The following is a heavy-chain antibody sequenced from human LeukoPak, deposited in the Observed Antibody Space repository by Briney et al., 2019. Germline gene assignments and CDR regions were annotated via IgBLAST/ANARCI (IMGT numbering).Heavy chain of an antibody. V-gene: IGHV3-21*01. Sequence: GGSLRLSCAASGFTFSSYSMNWVRQAPGKGLEWVSSISSRSSDIYYVDSVKGRFTISRDNAKNSLYLQMNSLRAEDTAVYYCASRGATRAFDIWGQGTMVTVSS. CDR3: ASRGATRAFDI. J-gene: IGHJ3*02. CDR2: ISSRSSDI. CDR1: GFTFSSYS.